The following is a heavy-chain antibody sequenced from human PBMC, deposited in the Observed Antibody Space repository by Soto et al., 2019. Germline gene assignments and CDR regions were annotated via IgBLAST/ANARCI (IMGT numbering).Heavy chain of an antibody. V-gene: IGHV3-15*01. D-gene: IGHD2-15*01. CDR2: IKSKSVGGTT. Sequence: EVQLVESGGGLVKPGGSLTLSCAASGFSFSNVWMSWVRQAPGKGLEWVGHIKSKSVGGTTDYTATVKGRFTISRDDSIAILFLQMNSPTTVDTAVYYGTTYSTQSCCGGSLCHYVQTKIHDSWGQGIPVTVSS. CDR3: TTYSTQSCCGGSLCHYVQTKIHDS. J-gene: IGHJ4*02. CDR1: GFSFSNVW.